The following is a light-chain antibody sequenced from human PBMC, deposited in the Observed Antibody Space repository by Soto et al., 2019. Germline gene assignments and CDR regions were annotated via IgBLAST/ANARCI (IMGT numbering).Light chain of an antibody. CDR3: QQYGSSPFT. CDR2: GAS. V-gene: IGKV3-20*01. CDR1: QSVSSSY. J-gene: IGKJ3*01. Sequence: EIVLTPSPGTLSLYQGERATRSCSTSQSVSSSYLAWYQQKPGQAPRLLIYGASSRATGIPDRFSGSGSGTDFTLTISRLEPEDFAVYYCQQYGSSPFTFGPGSKVDI.